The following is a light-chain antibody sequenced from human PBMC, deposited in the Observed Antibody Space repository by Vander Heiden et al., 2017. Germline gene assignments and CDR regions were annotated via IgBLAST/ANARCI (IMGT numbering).Light chain of an antibody. CDR2: LGS. CDR1: QSLLHGNGYNY. CDR3: MQTLQTPWT. V-gene: IGKV2-28*01. J-gene: IGKJ1*01. Sequence: DILMTQSPLSLPVTPGEPASISCRSSQSLLHGNGYNYLHWYLQKPGQSPQLLIYLGSLRTSGVPDRFSGSGSGTDFTLKISRVEAEDVGVHYCMQTLQTPWTFGQGTKVEIK.